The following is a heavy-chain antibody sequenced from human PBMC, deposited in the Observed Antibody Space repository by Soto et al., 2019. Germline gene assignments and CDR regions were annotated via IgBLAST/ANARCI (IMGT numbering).Heavy chain of an antibody. CDR3: ARLGCRGGSCYYFDY. J-gene: IGHJ4*02. V-gene: IGHV4-39*01. Sequence: PSETLSLTCTVSGGSISSSSYYWGWIRQPPGKGLGWIGSIYYSGSTYYNPSLKSRVTISVDTSKNQFSLKLSSVTAADTAVYYCARLGCRGGSCYYFDYWGQGTLVTVSS. D-gene: IGHD2-15*01. CDR1: GGSISSSSYY. CDR2: IYYSGST.